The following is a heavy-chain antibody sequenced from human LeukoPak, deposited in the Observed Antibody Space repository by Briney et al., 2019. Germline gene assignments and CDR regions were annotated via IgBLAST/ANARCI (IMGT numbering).Heavy chain of an antibody. CDR2: IKQDGSEK. Sequence: GGSLRLSCAASGFTFSSYWMSWVRQAPGKVLEWVANIKQDGSEKYYVDSVKGRFTISRDNAKNSLYLQMNSLRAEDTAVYYCARERPGIAVAGTTRYFDLWGRGTLVTVSS. V-gene: IGHV3-7*01. D-gene: IGHD6-19*01. J-gene: IGHJ2*01. CDR1: GFTFSSYW. CDR3: ARERPGIAVAGTTRYFDL.